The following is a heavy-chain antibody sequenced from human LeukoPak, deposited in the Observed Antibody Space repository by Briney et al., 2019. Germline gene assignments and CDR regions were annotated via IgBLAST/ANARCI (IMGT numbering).Heavy chain of an antibody. CDR3: ARGYCSGGSCRSYYMDV. CDR1: GYTFTGYY. Sequence: ASVKVSCKASGYTFTGYYMHWVRQAPGQGLEWMGWINPNSGDTNYAQKFQGRVTMTRDTSISTAYMELSRLRSDDTAVYYCARGYCSGGSCRSYYMDVWGKGTTVTVSS. J-gene: IGHJ6*03. V-gene: IGHV1-2*02. D-gene: IGHD2-15*01. CDR2: INPNSGDT.